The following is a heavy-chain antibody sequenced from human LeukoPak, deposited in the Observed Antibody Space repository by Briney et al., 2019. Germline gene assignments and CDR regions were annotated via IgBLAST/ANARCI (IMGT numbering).Heavy chain of an antibody. J-gene: IGHJ4*02. CDR3: AKEYGSGSYYYDY. CDR1: GFTFSSYA. CDR2: LSGSGGST. V-gene: IGHV3-23*01. D-gene: IGHD3-10*01. Sequence: PGGSLRLSCAASGFTFSSYAMTWVRQAPGKGLEWVSALSGSGGSTYYADSVKGRFTISRDNSKNTLYLQMNSLRAEDTAVYYCAKEYGSGSYYYDYWGQGTLVTVPS.